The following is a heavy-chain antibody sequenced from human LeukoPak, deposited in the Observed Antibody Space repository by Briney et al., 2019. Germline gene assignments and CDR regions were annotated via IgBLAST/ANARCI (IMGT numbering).Heavy chain of an antibody. J-gene: IGHJ4*02. CDR3: ARDLYADYVWGSFDY. CDR2: IWYDGSNK. V-gene: IGHV3-33*01. D-gene: IGHD3-16*01. Sequence: GGSLRLSCAASGLTFSSYGMHWVRQAPGKGLEWVAVIWYDGSNKYYADSVKGRFTISRDNSKNTLYLQMNSLRVEDTAVYYCARDLYADYVWGSFDYWGQGTLVTVSS. CDR1: GLTFSSYG.